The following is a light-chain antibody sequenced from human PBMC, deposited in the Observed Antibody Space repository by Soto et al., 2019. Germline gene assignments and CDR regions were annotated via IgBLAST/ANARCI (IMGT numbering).Light chain of an antibody. CDR2: ANS. CDR1: SSNIGAGYD. CDR3: QSYDSSLNVV. J-gene: IGLJ2*01. Sequence: QSVLTQPPSVSGAPGQRVTISCTGSSSNIGAGYDVHWYQQLPGTAPKLLIYANSNRPSGVPDRFSGSKSGTSASLAITGLQAEDEADYYCQSYDSSLNVVFGGGTKLTGL. V-gene: IGLV1-40*01.